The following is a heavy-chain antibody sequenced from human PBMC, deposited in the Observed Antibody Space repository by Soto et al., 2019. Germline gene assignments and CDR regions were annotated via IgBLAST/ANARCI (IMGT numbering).Heavy chain of an antibody. Sequence: GGSLRLSCTASGFTFNTYATYWVRQAPGKGLDWVAAISYDGVTQYYADSVKGRFNISRDNSKNTLYLQMNSLGPEDTAVYFCAGLTFRIAAASHGRSNWFGPWDPGTLVTVSS. J-gene: IGHJ5*02. CDR1: GFTFNTYA. CDR2: ISYDGVTQ. V-gene: IGHV3-30-3*01. D-gene: IGHD2-21*01. CDR3: AGLTFRIAAASHGRSNWFGP.